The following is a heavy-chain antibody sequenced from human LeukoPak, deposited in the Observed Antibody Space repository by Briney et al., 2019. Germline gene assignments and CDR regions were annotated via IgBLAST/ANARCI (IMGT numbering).Heavy chain of an antibody. Sequence: GASVKVSCKTSGYTFTDNGISWVRRTAAQGLEWMGWINAFSGLTDYAPKFRDRVTLTTDSSTSTAYMELRSLRSDDTAVYYCVRYRVTFGGIIPFNYGMDVWGQGTTVTVSS. J-gene: IGHJ6*02. CDR3: VRYRVTFGGIIPFNYGMDV. CDR2: INAFSGLT. V-gene: IGHV1-18*01. CDR1: GYTFTDNG. D-gene: IGHD3-16*01.